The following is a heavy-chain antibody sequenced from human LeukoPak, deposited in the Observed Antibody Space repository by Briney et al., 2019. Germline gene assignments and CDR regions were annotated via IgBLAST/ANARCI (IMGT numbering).Heavy chain of an antibody. D-gene: IGHD1-26*01. J-gene: IGHJ4*02. Sequence: SVKVSCKASGGTFSSYAISWVRQAPGQGLEWMGGIIPIFGTANYAQKFQGRVTITTDESTSTACMELSSLRSEDTAVYYCAEGATKEGEPFDYWGQGTLVTVSS. CDR1: GGTFSSYA. V-gene: IGHV1-69*05. CDR3: AEGATKEGEPFDY. CDR2: IIPIFGTA.